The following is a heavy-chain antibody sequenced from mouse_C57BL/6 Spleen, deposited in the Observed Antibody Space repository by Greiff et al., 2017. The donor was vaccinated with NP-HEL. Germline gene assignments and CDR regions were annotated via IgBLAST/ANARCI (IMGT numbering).Heavy chain of an antibody. J-gene: IGHJ2*01. CDR1: GYTFTDYY. D-gene: IGHD2-4*01. Sequence: EVQLQQSGPELVKPGASVKISCKASGYTFTDYYMNWVKQSHGKSLEWIGDINPNNGGTSYNQKFKGKATLTVDKSSSTAYMELRSLTSEDSAVYYCAREGIYYDYDCYFDYWGQGTTLTVSS. CDR3: AREGIYYDYDCYFDY. V-gene: IGHV1-26*01. CDR2: INPNNGGT.